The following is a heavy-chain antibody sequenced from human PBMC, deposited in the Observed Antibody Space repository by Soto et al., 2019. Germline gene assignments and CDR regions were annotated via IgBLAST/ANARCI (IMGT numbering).Heavy chain of an antibody. Sequence: ASVKVSCKASGYTFTSYAMHWVRQAPGQRLEWMGWINAGNGNTKYSQKFQGRVTITRDTSASTAYMELSSLRSEDTAVYYCASEYCGRDCYSAARYGMDVWGQGNTVTVX. CDR2: INAGNGNT. J-gene: IGHJ6*02. D-gene: IGHD2-21*02. CDR3: ASEYCGRDCYSAARYGMDV. CDR1: GYTFTSYA. V-gene: IGHV1-3*01.